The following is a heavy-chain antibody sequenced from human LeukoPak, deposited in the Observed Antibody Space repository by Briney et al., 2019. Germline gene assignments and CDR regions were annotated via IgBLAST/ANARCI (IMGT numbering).Heavy chain of an antibody. CDR1: GXTFSTYA. CDR3: VKDGVGANFDN. V-gene: IGHV3-64D*06. D-gene: IGHD1-26*01. Sequence: GGSLRLSCSASGXTFSTYAIHWVRQAPGKGLEYVSAISTNGDSTYYADAVKGRFTISRDNSKNTLYLQMSGLRPEDTAVYYCVKDGVGANFDNWGQGTLVTVSS. CDR2: ISTNGDST. J-gene: IGHJ4*02.